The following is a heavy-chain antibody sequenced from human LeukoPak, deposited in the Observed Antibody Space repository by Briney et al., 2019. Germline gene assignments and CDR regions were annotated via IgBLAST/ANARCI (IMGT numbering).Heavy chain of an antibody. V-gene: IGHV4-59*11. J-gene: IGHJ5*02. Sequence: SETLSLTCTVSGASISSHYWSWVRQPPGKGLEWIGFIYYSGSTNYNPSLKSRVTISVDTSKNQFSLRLSSVTAADTAVYYCARSLEDEVTSAKLSWFDPWGQGTLVTVSS. CDR1: GASISSHY. CDR2: IYYSGST. D-gene: IGHD4-23*01. CDR3: ARSLEDEVTSAKLSWFDP.